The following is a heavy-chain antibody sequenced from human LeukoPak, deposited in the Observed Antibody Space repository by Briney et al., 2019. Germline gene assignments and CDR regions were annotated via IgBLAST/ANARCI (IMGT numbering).Heavy chain of an antibody. CDR1: GFTFSDYY. CDR2: ISSSGSTI. Sequence: PGGSLRLSCAASGFTFSDYYMSWIRQAPGKGLEWVSYISSSGSTIYYADSAKGRFTISRDNAKNSLYLQTNSLRAEDTAVYYCARVPTTVTYTDYWGQGTLVTVSS. D-gene: IGHD4-17*01. J-gene: IGHJ4*02. CDR3: ARVPTTVTYTDY. V-gene: IGHV3-11*01.